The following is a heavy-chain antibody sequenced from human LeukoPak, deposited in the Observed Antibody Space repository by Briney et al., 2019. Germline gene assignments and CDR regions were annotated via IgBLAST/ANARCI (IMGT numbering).Heavy chain of an antibody. CDR2: ISYDGSNK. CDR3: ARDRWLQFGPFDY. J-gene: IGHJ4*02. Sequence: GRSLRLSCAASGFTFSSYAMHWVRQAPGKGPEWVAVISYDGSNKYYADSVKGRFTISRDNSKNTLYLQMNSLRAEDTAVYYCARDRWLQFGPFDYWGQGTLVTVSS. V-gene: IGHV3-30-3*01. D-gene: IGHD5-24*01. CDR1: GFTFSSYA.